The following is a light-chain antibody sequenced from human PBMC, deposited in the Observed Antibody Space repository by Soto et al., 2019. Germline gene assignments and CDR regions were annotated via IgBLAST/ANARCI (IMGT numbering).Light chain of an antibody. Sequence: QSARTQPRSVSGSPGQSVTISWTETSSDVGGYNYVSWYQQHPGKAPKLMIYDVSKRPSGVPDRFSGSKSGNTASLTISGLQAEDEADYYCCSYAGSYSLFGGGTKLTVL. CDR3: CSYAGSYSL. J-gene: IGLJ2*01. CDR2: DVS. CDR1: SSDVGGYNY. V-gene: IGLV2-11*01.